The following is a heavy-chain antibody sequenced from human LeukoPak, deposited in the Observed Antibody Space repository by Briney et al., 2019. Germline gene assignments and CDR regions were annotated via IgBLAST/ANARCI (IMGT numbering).Heavy chain of an antibody. D-gene: IGHD3-16*01. CDR2: IWYDGSNK. J-gene: IGHJ6*02. CDR3: ARGGATYYDYVWGSFGYGMDV. V-gene: IGHV3-33*01. Sequence: GGSLRLSCAASGFTFSSYGMHWVRQAPGKGLEWVAVIWYDGSNKYYADSVKGRFTISRDNSKNTLYLQMNSLRAEDTAVYYCARGGATYYDYVWGSFGYGMDVWGQGTTVTVSS. CDR1: GFTFSSYG.